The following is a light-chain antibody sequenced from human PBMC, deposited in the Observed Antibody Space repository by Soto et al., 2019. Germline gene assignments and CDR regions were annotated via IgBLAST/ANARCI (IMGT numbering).Light chain of an antibody. CDR3: QQYGSSPPFT. V-gene: IGKV3-20*01. CDR2: GAS. CDR1: QSVSSTY. J-gene: IGKJ2*01. Sequence: EIVLTQSPGTLSSSPGERATLSCRASQSVSSTYLGWYQQKPGQAPRLLIYGASSRATGIPDRFSGSGSGTDFTITISRLEPADFAVYYCQQYGSSPPFTFGRGTKLEIK.